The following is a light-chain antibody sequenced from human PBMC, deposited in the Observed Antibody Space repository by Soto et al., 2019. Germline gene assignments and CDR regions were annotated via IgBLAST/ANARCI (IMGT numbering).Light chain of an antibody. CDR1: QGVSNY. CDR3: LEYFTYPFT. J-gene: IGKJ3*01. CDR2: AAS. Sequence: AIRMTQSPSSFSASTGDRVTITCRASQGVSNYLAWYQQRPGKAPKLLIYAASTLQTGVPSTFSGSGSGTDFTLTISRLQSGEFATYYCLEYFTYPFTFGPGTKVDI. V-gene: IGKV1-8*01.